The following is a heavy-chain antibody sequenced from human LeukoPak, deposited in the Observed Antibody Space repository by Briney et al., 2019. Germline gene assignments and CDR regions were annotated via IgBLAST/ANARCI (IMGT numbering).Heavy chain of an antibody. V-gene: IGHV6-1*01. J-gene: IGHJ2*01. CDR2: TYYRSKWYN. CDR1: GDSVSSNSVA. Sequence: SQTLSLTCAISGDSVSSNSVAWNWIRLSPSRGLEWLGRTYYRSKWYNDYAVSVKSRITINPDTSKNQFSLQLASVTPEDTAVYFCARVTRYFDLWGRGTLVTVSS. CDR3: ARVTRYFDL.